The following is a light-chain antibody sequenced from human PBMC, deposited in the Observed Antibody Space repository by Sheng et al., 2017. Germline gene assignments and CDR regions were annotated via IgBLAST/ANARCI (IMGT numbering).Light chain of an antibody. CDR1: GSNIGNNA. CDR2: YDD. J-gene: IGLJ3*02. V-gene: IGLV1-36*01. CDR3: SSYAGSNNLV. Sequence: QSLLTQPPSVSEAPGQRVTISCSGSGSNIGNNAVNWYQQLPGKAPKLLIYYDDLLPSGVSDRFSGSKSGTSASLAISGLQSEDEADYYCSSYAGSNNLVFGGGTKLTVL.